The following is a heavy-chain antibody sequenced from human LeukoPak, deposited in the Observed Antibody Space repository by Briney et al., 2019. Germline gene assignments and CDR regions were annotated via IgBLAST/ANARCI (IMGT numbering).Heavy chain of an antibody. CDR3: GRDTVGYGGAFDI. J-gene: IGHJ3*02. CDR2: ISNSGSYT. CDR1: GFTFSDEY. D-gene: IGHD5-18*01. V-gene: IGHV3-11*05. Sequence: PGGSLRLSCAASGFTFSDEYMSWIRQAPGKGLEWVSYISNSGSYTNYADSVKGRFTISRDNAKNSLYLQMNSLRAEDTAAYYCGRDTVGYGGAFDIWGQGTMVTVSS.